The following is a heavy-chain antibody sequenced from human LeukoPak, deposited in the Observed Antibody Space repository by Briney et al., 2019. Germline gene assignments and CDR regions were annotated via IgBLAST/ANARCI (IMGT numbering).Heavy chain of an antibody. Sequence: GGSLRLSCAASGFTFSSYSMNWVHQAPGKGLEWVSSISSSSSYIYYADSVKGRFTISRDNAKNSLYLQMNSLRAEDTAVYYCAREYSSGWYHLDYWGQGTLVTVSS. CDR1: GFTFSSYS. J-gene: IGHJ4*02. CDR2: ISSSSSYI. CDR3: AREYSSGWYHLDY. D-gene: IGHD6-19*01. V-gene: IGHV3-21*01.